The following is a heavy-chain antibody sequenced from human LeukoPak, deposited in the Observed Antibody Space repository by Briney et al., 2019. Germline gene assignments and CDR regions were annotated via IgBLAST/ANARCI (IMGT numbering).Heavy chain of an antibody. V-gene: IGHV1-24*01. J-gene: IGHJ4*02. CDR3: ARGTRNWGLFDY. CDR1: GYTLTELS. D-gene: IGHD7-27*01. CDR2: FDPEDGET. Sequence: ASVKVSCKVSGYTLTELSMHWVRQAPGKGLEWMGGFDPEDGETIYAQKFQGRVTMTRDTSTSTVYMELSSLRSEDTAVYYCARGTRNWGLFDYWGQGTLVTVSS.